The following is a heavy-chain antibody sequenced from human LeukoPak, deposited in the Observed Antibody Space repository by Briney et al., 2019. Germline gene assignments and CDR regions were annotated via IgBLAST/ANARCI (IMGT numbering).Heavy chain of an antibody. CDR3: AKGSYLRTYSGFDY. V-gene: IGHV3-11*01. CDR1: GFTSSDYY. Sequence: GGSLRLSCAASGFTSSDYYMSWIRQAPGKGLEWLSYISSGGSTIYYADSVKGRFTISRDNAKNSLYLQMNSLRAEDTAVYYCAKGSYLRTYSGFDYWGQGTLVTVSS. CDR2: ISSGGSTI. D-gene: IGHD5-12*01. J-gene: IGHJ4*02.